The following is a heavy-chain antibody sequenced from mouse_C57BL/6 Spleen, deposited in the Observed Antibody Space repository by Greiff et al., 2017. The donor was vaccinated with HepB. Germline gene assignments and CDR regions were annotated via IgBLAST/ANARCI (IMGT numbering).Heavy chain of an antibody. D-gene: IGHD1-1*01. J-gene: IGHJ3*01. CDR2: IWSGGST. Sequence: QVQLQQSGPGLVQPSQSLSITCPVSGFSLTSYGVHWVRQSPGKGLEWLGVIWSGGSTDYNAAFISRLSISKDNSKSQVFFKMNSLQADDTAIYYCATYYGSSLAWFAYWGQGTLVTVSA. CDR3: ATYYGSSLAWFAY. CDR1: GFSLTSYG. V-gene: IGHV2-2*01.